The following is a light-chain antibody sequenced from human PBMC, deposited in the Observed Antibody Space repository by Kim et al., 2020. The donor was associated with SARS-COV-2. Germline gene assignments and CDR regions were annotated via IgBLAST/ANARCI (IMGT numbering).Light chain of an antibody. V-gene: IGKV1-16*02. J-gene: IGKJ4*02. CDR2: AAS. Sequence: ASVGDGVTITCRASQDISNYLAWFQQRPGKAPKSLSYAASNLQSGVPAKFRGSGSGTDFTLTSSSLQPEDFVTYYCQQYDSYPLTFGGGTKVDIK. CDR1: QDISNY. CDR3: QQYDSYPLT.